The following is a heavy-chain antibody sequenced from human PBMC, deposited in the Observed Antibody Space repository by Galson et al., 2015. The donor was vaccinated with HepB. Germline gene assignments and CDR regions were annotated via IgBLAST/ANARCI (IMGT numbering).Heavy chain of an antibody. CDR2: IYYSGST. Sequence: TLSLTCTVSGGSINSYYWNWIRQPPGKGLEWIGYIYYSGSTNYNPSLKSRVTISVDTSKNQFSLKLRSVTAADTAVYYCAREADYSGAYFDYWGQGTLVTVSS. J-gene: IGHJ4*02. V-gene: IGHV4-59*01. CDR1: GGSINSYY. CDR3: AREADYSGAYFDY. D-gene: IGHD1-26*01.